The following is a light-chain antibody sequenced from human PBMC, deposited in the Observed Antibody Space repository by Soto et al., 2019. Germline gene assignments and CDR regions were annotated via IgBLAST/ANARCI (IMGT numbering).Light chain of an antibody. CDR2: GAS. Sequence: EIVMTQSPATLSVAPGERVTLSRRASQSVSSRLAWYHQKPGQSPRLLIYGASTRATGISARFSGSGSGTEFTLTISSLQSEDFGLYYCHQYNNFWTFGQGTKVDIK. CDR3: HQYNNFWT. V-gene: IGKV3-15*01. J-gene: IGKJ1*01. CDR1: QSVSSR.